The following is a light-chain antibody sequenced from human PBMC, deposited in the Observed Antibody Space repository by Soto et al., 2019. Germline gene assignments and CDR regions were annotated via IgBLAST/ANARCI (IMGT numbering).Light chain of an antibody. J-gene: IGKJ5*01. Sequence: DIQMTQSPSSLSASVGDRVTITCRASQSISGYLNWYQQKPGKAPKLLIYAASSLQSGVPSRFSGSGSGTDFTLTISSLQPEDFATYYCQQSYSTPITFGQGTRLEMK. CDR2: AAS. CDR1: QSISGY. CDR3: QQSYSTPIT. V-gene: IGKV1-39*01.